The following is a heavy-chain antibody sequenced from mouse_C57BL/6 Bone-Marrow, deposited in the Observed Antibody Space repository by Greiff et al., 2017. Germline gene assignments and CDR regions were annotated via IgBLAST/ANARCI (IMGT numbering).Heavy chain of an antibody. J-gene: IGHJ2*01. CDR2: LDPSDSYT. Sequence: QVQLQQPGAELVMPGASVKLSCKTSGYTFTSHWIHWVKQRPGQGLEWIGELDPSDSYTNYNQTFKGRSTLTVDKSSSTAYMQLSSLAAEDSAVYYCARRRFPYYFDYWGQGTTLTVSS. CDR1: GYTFTSHW. V-gene: IGHV1-69*01. CDR3: ARRRFPYYFDY.